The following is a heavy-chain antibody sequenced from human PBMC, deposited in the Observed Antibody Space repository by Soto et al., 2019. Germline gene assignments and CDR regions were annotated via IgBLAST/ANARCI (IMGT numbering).Heavy chain of an antibody. D-gene: IGHD2-21*01. Sequence: QVQLVQSGAEVKKPGASVKVFCKASGYTFTDYAIHSVRQAPGQRLELMGWIAPGNGNTKYSQNFQGRVTTTRDTSATTAYMELSSLRSEDTAVYYCAKGSRMWTPDYWGQGTLVTVSS. J-gene: IGHJ4*02. CDR1: GYTFTDYA. CDR2: IAPGNGNT. V-gene: IGHV1-3*01. CDR3: AKGSRMWTPDY.